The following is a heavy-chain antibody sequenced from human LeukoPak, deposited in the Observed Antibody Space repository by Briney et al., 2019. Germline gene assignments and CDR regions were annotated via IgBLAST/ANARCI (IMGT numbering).Heavy chain of an antibody. J-gene: IGHJ4*02. CDR1: GGSINNYY. Sequence: SETLSLTCTVSGGSINNYYWSWIRQPPGKGLEWIGYILSSGSTNYNPSVKSRVTISVDTSKNQFSLRLSSVTAADTAVYYCARGPDTRGYSYYFDYWGQGTLVSVSS. V-gene: IGHV4-59*08. CDR2: ILSSGST. D-gene: IGHD5-18*01. CDR3: ARGPDTRGYSYYFDY.